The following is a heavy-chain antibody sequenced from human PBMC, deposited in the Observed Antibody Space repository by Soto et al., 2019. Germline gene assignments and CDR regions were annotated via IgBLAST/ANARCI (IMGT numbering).Heavy chain of an antibody. D-gene: IGHD2-2*01. V-gene: IGHV1-69*13. J-gene: IGHJ6*02. Sequence: SVKVSCKASGGTFSSYAISWVRQAPGQGLEWMGGIIPIFGTANYAQKFQGRVTITADESTSTAYMELSSLRSEDTAVYYCASNKGPKGGIAVVPYYYGMDVWGQGTTVTVSS. CDR2: IIPIFGTA. CDR3: ASNKGPKGGIAVVPYYYGMDV. CDR1: GGTFSSYA.